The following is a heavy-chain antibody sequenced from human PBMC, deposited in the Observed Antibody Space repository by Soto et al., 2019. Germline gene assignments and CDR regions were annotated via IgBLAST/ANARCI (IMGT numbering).Heavy chain of an antibody. CDR2: IHYTGPI. V-gene: IGHV4-30-4*08. D-gene: IGHD3-16*01. Sequence: QVLLQQSGPGLVEPSQTLSLTCAVSGGSISSEYYHWTWIRQSPGKGLEWIGYIHYTGPIMYNPSCHCRLCMSVSTSKNQFSLQLSSVTAAETAVYFCAREDGGGDRHHYALGVWREGTTVDVS. CDR1: GGSISSEYYH. CDR3: AREDGGGDRHHYALGV. J-gene: IGHJ6*02.